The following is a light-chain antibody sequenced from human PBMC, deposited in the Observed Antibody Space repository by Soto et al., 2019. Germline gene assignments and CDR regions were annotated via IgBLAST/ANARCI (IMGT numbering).Light chain of an antibody. CDR2: DTS. Sequence: QAVVTQEPSLTVYPGGTVTLTCGSSTGAVTTGHFPYWFQQKSGQVPRTLIYDTSNKESWTPARFSGSLLGGKAALTLSGAQPEDEADYYCLLTYSGVRVFGGGTKLTVL. CDR1: TGAVTTGHF. CDR3: LLTYSGVRV. V-gene: IGLV7-46*01. J-gene: IGLJ3*02.